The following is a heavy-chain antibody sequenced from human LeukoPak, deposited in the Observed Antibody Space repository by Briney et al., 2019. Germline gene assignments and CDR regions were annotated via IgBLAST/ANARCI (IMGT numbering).Heavy chain of an antibody. D-gene: IGHD2-15*01. CDR1: GDSFSSNSAA. Sequence: SQTLSLTCAISGDSFSSNSAAWNWIRQSPSRGLEWLGRTYYRSKWYNDYAVSVKSRITINPDTSKNQFSLQLNSVTPEDTAVYYCARDFRYCSGGSCYTLFDYWGQGTLVTVSS. J-gene: IGHJ4*02. CDR2: TYYRSKWYN. V-gene: IGHV6-1*01. CDR3: ARDFRYCSGGSCYTLFDY.